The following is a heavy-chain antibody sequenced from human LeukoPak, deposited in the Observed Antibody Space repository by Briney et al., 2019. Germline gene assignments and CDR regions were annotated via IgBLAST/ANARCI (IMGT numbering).Heavy chain of an antibody. CDR2: MGSSDSTR. CDR3: ARDPSSSGWYGYYFDY. Sequence: PGGSLRLSCAASGFTFSDYYMSWIRQAPGKGLEWLSYMGSSDSTRYYADSVKGRFTISRDNAKNSLYLQMNSLRAEDTAVYYCARDPSSSGWYGYYFDYWGQGTLVSVSS. CDR1: GFTFSDYY. J-gene: IGHJ4*02. D-gene: IGHD6-19*01. V-gene: IGHV3-11*04.